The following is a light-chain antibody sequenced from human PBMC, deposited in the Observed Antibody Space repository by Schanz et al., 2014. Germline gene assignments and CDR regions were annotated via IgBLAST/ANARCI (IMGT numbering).Light chain of an antibody. Sequence: QSALTQPPSASGSPGQSVTISCTGTSSDIGRYNYVSWYQHHTGKAPKLLIYDVTKRPSGVPDRFSGSKSGNTASLTISGLQAEDEADYYCCSYAGRYWVFGGGTKLTVL. V-gene: IGLV2-8*01. CDR3: CSYAGRYWV. CDR1: SSDIGRYNY. J-gene: IGLJ3*02. CDR2: DVT.